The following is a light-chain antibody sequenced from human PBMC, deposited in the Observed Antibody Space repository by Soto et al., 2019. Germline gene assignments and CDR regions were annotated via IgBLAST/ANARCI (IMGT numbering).Light chain of an antibody. CDR3: QQYNNWPST. Sequence: ETVMTQSLVTLSVSPGERATLSCRASQSVTSNLAWYQQQPGQAPRLLIYDASTRATGVPARFSGSGSGTEFTLSISSLQSEDSAVYYCQQYNNWPSTFGPGTKVEIK. V-gene: IGKV3-15*01. CDR2: DAS. J-gene: IGKJ1*01. CDR1: QSVTSN.